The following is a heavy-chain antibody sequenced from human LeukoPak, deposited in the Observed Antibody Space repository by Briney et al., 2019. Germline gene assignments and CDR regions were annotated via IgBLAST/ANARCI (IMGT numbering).Heavy chain of an antibody. CDR3: SRNGLVDFDY. Sequence: PGGSLRLSCTTSGFAFYDFAMSWVRQPAGKGLEWVGFIRRRAYGGAAEYAASVKGRFIISRDGSKGIAYLQMNSLKTEDTAVYYCSRNGLVDFDYWGQGSRVIVSP. CDR1: GFAFYDFA. CDR2: IRRRAYGGAA. V-gene: IGHV3-49*04. J-gene: IGHJ4*02.